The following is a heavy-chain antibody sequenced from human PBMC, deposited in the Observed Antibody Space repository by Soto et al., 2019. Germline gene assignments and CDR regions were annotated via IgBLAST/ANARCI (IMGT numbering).Heavy chain of an antibody. CDR3: ASRLRTYYYDSSGYYYFLGWFDP. D-gene: IGHD3-22*01. Sequence: SETLSLTFTVSGGSISSSRYDWGWIRPPPGNGLEWIGSIHYSWSTYYNPSLKSRVTISVDTSKNQFSLKLSSVTAADTAVYYCASRLRTYYYDSSGYYYFLGWFDPWGQGTLVTVSS. CDR1: GGSISSSRYD. J-gene: IGHJ5*02. CDR2: IHYSWST. V-gene: IGHV4-39*01.